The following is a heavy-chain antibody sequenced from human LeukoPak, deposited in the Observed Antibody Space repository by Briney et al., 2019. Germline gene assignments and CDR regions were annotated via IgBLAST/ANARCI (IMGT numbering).Heavy chain of an antibody. D-gene: IGHD6-19*01. Sequence: PGGSLRLSCVASGFTFSSYAMSWVRQAPGKGLEWVGRIKSKTDGGTTDYAAPVKGRFTISRDDSKNTLYLQMNSLKTEDTAVYYCTTDREGDSSGWYLTYFDYWGQGTLVTVSS. CDR3: TTDREGDSSGWYLTYFDY. CDR1: GFTFSSYA. V-gene: IGHV3-15*01. CDR2: IKSKTDGGTT. J-gene: IGHJ4*02.